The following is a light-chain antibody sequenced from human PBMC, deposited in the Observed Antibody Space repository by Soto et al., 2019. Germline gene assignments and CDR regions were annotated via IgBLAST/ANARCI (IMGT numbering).Light chain of an antibody. V-gene: IGKV3-11*02. Sequence: IVLTQSQATLSLSPGERATHSCRASQSVSCLLAWYQHKPGHAPRLLIYDASNRATGIPARVSASASGRDFTLTITRLEPEDSAVYCCQHRYTLPAFTFGPGTKVDIK. J-gene: IGKJ3*01. CDR3: QHRYTLPAFT. CDR1: QSVSCL. CDR2: DAS.